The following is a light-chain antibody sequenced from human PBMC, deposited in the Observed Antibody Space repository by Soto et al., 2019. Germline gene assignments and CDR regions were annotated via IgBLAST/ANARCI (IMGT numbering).Light chain of an antibody. CDR2: GAS. Sequence: DIVLTQSPGTLSLSPGERATLSCRASQSVSSNYLAWYKQKLGQAPRLLIYGASSRATGIPDRFSGSGSGTDFTLTISRLEPEDFAVYYCQQYGSSRTFDQGTKVEIK. CDR3: QQYGSSRT. V-gene: IGKV3-20*01. CDR1: QSVSSNY. J-gene: IGKJ1*01.